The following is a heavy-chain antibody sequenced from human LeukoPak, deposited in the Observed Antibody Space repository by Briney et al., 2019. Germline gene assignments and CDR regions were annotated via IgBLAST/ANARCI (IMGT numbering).Heavy chain of an antibody. Sequence: RPSETLSLTCAVYGGSFSGYYWSWIRQPPGKGLEWIGEINHSGSTNYNPSLKSRVTISVDTSKNQFSLKLSSVTAADTAVYYCARLDYYDSSGYPKDAFDIWGQGTMVTVSS. CDR1: GGSFSGYY. V-gene: IGHV4-34*01. J-gene: IGHJ3*02. CDR3: ARLDYYDSSGYPKDAFDI. D-gene: IGHD3-22*01. CDR2: INHSGST.